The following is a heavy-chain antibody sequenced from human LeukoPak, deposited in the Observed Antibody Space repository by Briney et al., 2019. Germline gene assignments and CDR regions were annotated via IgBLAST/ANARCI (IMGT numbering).Heavy chain of an antibody. CDR3: AREIATVTIDAFDI. CDR2: INTNTGNP. J-gene: IGHJ3*02. CDR1: GYTFTSYA. Sequence: EASVKVSCKASGYTFTSYAMNWVRQAPGQGLEWMGWINTNTGNPTYAQGFTGRFVFSWDTSVSTAYLQISSLKAEDTAVYYCAREIATVTIDAFDIWGQGTMVTVSS. D-gene: IGHD4-11*01. V-gene: IGHV7-4-1*02.